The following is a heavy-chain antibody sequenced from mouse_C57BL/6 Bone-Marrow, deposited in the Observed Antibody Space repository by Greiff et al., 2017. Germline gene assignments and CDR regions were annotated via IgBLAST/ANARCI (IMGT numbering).Heavy chain of an antibody. V-gene: IGHV1-81*01. CDR3: ARSDDYDYYFDY. Sequence: QVQLQQSGAELARPGASVKLSCKASGYTFTSYGIRWVKQRTGQGLEWIGEIYPRGGNTYYNEKFKGKATLTADKSSSTAYMERRSLTSEDSAVYFCARSDDYDYYFDYWGQGTTLTVSS. CDR2: IYPRGGNT. CDR1: GYTFTSYG. J-gene: IGHJ2*01. D-gene: IGHD2-4*01.